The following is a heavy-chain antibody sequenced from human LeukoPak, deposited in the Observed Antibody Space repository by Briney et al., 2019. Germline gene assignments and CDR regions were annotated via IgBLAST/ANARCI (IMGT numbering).Heavy chain of an antibody. CDR1: GDSISSSNYY. CDR2: IYYSGST. J-gene: IGHJ4*02. D-gene: IGHD3-10*01. CDR3: ARSADYYGSGSYYSNYFDY. Sequence: SETLSLTCTVSGDSISSSNYYWGWIRQPPGKGLEWIGSIYYSGSTYYNPSLNSRVTISVDTSKNQFSLKLSSVTAADTAVYYCARSADYYGSGSYYSNYFDYWGQGTLVTVSS. V-gene: IGHV4-39*07.